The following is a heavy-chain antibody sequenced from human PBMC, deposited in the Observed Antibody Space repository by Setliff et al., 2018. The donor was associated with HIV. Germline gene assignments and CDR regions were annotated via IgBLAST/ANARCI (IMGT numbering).Heavy chain of an antibody. Sequence: PGGSLRLSCAASGFTFGSYALHWVRQAPGKGLEWVAVISYDGSYKYYADSVKGRFTISRDNSKNTLYVQMNSLRADDTAVYYCVSDLTTTVTRKVFDIWGQGTMVTVSS. D-gene: IGHD1-1*01. CDR3: VSDLTTTVTRKVFDI. CDR2: ISYDGSYK. J-gene: IGHJ3*02. V-gene: IGHV3-30*04. CDR1: GFTFGSYA.